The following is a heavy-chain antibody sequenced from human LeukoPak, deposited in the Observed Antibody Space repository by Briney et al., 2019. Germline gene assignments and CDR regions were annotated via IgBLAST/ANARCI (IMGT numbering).Heavy chain of an antibody. CDR2: ISAYNGNT. D-gene: IGHD3-3*01. Sequence: GSSVKVSCKASGYTFTRYGISWVRQAPGQGLEWMGWISAYNGNTNYAQKLQGRVTMTTDTSTSTAYMELRSLRSDDTAVYYCARDPRVPVSAFDPWGQGTLVTVSS. CDR3: ARDPRVPVSAFDP. CDR1: GYTFTRYG. V-gene: IGHV1-18*01. J-gene: IGHJ5*02.